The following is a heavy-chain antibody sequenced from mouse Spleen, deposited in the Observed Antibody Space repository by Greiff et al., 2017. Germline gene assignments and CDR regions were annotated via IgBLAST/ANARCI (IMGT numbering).Heavy chain of an antibody. D-gene: IGHD2-12*01. Sequence: EVQLQQSGPELVKPGASVKISCKASGYSFTGYYMNWVKQSPEKSLEWIGEINPSTGGTTYNQKFKAKATLTVDKSSSTAYMQLKSLTSEDSAVYYCARYNYSYYSYDCPSMDYWGQGTSVTVSS. J-gene: IGHJ4*01. CDR1: GYSFTGYY. CDR3: ARYNYSYYSYDCPSMDY. V-gene: IGHV1-42*01. CDR2: INPSTGGT.